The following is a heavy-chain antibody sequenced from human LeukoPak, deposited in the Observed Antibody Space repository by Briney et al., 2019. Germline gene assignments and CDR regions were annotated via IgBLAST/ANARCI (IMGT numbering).Heavy chain of an antibody. J-gene: IGHJ4*02. CDR2: IYYSGST. CDR3: AKDPVAY. CDR1: GGSISSSSYY. Sequence: SETLSLTCTVSGGSISSSSYYWGWIRQPPGKGLEWIGSIYYSGSTYYNPSLKSRVTISVDTSKNQFSLKLSSVTAADTAVYYCAKDPVAYWGQGTLVTVSS. V-gene: IGHV4-39*02. D-gene: IGHD2-21*01.